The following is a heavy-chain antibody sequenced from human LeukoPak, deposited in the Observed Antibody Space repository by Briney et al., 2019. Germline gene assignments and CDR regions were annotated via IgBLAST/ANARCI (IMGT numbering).Heavy chain of an antibody. CDR1: GFTFSSYA. D-gene: IGHD2-21*02. J-gene: IGHJ4*02. CDR2: ISYDGSNK. CDR3: ARGEHVVVTANGFVY. V-gene: IGHV3-30-3*01. Sequence: GGSLRLPCAASGFTFSSYAMHWVRQAPGKGLEWVAVISYDGSNKYYADSVKGRFTISRDNSKNTLYLQMNSLRAEDTAVYYCARGEHVVVTANGFVYWGQGTPVTVSS.